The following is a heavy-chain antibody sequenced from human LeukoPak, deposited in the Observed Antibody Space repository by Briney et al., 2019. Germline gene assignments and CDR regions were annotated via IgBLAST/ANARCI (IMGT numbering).Heavy chain of an antibody. CDR1: GFTFSTYG. J-gene: IGHJ4*02. CDR3: AKGVGGYFDWLSIDY. D-gene: IGHD3-9*01. Sequence: GGSLRLSCAASGFTFSTYGMHWVRQAPGKGLEWVAVISYDGSNKYCADSVKGRFTVSRDNSKNTLYLQMNSLRAEDTAVYYCAKGVGGYFDWLSIDYWGQGTLVTVSS. CDR2: ISYDGSNK. V-gene: IGHV3-30*18.